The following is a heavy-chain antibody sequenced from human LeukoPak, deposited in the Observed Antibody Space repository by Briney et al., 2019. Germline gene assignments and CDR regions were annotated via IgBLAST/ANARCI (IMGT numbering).Heavy chain of an antibody. V-gene: IGHV3-49*03. Sequence: PGGSLRLSCTASGFTFDDYAMIWFRQAPGKGLEWVAYIRDKPYGGTTEYAASVKDRFTISRDESKSIVYLQMNSLKTEDTAVYYCSRGPRIVGVVYFDYWGQGTLVTVSS. CDR3: SRGPRIVGVVYFDY. CDR2: IRDKPYGGTT. J-gene: IGHJ4*02. D-gene: IGHD1-26*01. CDR1: GFTFDDYA.